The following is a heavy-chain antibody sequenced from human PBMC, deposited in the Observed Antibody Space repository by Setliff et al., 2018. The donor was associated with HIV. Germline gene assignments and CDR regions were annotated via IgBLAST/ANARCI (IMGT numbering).Heavy chain of an antibody. D-gene: IGHD3-3*01. Sequence: PSETLSLTCTVSGGSVSSGRFYWSWIRQPAGKGLEWIGQIYTSGSTNYNPSLRSRVTISVDTSKNQFSLKLNSVTAADTAVYYCARRECYYDIWKGRAFDGFDIWGQGTMVTVSS. CDR3: ARRECYYDIWKGRAFDGFDI. V-gene: IGHV4-61*09. CDR2: IYTSGST. CDR1: GGSVSSGRFY. J-gene: IGHJ3*02.